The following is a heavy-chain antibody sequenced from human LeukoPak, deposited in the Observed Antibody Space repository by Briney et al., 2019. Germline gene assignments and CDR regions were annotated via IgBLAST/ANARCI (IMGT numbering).Heavy chain of an antibody. J-gene: IGHJ6*03. Sequence: ASVKVSCKASGYTFTGYYMHWVRQAPGQGLEWMGGIIPIFGTANYAQKFQGRVTITADESTSTAYMELSSLRSEDTAVYYCARDSVAGHGHYYYYYMDVWGKGTTVTVSS. CDR3: ARDSVAGHGHYYYYYMDV. CDR1: GYTFTGYY. CDR2: IIPIFGTA. V-gene: IGHV1-69*13. D-gene: IGHD6-19*01.